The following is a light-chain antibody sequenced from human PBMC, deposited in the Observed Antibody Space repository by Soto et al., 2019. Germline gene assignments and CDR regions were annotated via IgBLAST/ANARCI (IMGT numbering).Light chain of an antibody. Sequence: QSVLTQPASVSGSPGQSITISCTGTSSDVGAYNYVSWYQQHPGKAPKVMIYEVSNRPSGVSNRFSGSKSGNTASLTISGLQAEDEADYYCSSYAGSDPMLFGGGTQLTVL. V-gene: IGLV2-14*01. CDR3: SSYAGSDPML. J-gene: IGLJ2*01. CDR1: SSDVGAYNY. CDR2: EVS.